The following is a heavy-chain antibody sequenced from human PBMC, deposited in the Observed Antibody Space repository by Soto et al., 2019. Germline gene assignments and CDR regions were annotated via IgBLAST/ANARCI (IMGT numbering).Heavy chain of an antibody. CDR2: IWYDGSNK. Sequence: QVQLVESGGGVVLPGGSLRLSCAASGFSFSAYGMHWVRQAPGKGLEWVALIWYDGSNKWYADSVKGRFTISRDNSRNTLYLQMSGLRAEDTAFYYGARKHSGTHYLGAFDIWGQGTMVTVSS. V-gene: IGHV3-33*01. CDR3: ARKHSGTHYLGAFDI. J-gene: IGHJ3*02. D-gene: IGHD1-26*01. CDR1: GFSFSAYG.